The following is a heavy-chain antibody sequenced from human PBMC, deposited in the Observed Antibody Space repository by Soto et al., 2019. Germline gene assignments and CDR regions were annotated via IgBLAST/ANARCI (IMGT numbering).Heavy chain of an antibody. CDR2: IWYEGSNK. Sequence: PGGSLRLSCAASGFTFSSYGMHWVRQAPGKGLEWVAVIWYEGSNKYYADSVKGRFTISRDNSKNTLYLQMNSLRAEDTVVYYCAKDYLVDPHREIAYWGRGTLVTVSS. V-gene: IGHV3-33*06. D-gene: IGHD2-15*01. CDR3: AKDYLVDPHREIAY. CDR1: GFTFSSYG. J-gene: IGHJ4*02.